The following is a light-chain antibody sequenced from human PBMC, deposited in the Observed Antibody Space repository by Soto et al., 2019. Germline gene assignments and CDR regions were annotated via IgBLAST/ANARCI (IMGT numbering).Light chain of an antibody. CDR2: GAS. V-gene: IGKV1-5*01. CDR1: QSISSW. J-gene: IGKJ5*01. Sequence: DIQMTQSPSTLSASVGDRVTITCRASQSISSWLAWYQQKPGKAPKLLIYGASSRATGIPDRFSGSGSGTDFTLTISRLEPEDFAVYYCQQYGSSPGITFGQGTRLEIK. CDR3: QQYGSSPGIT.